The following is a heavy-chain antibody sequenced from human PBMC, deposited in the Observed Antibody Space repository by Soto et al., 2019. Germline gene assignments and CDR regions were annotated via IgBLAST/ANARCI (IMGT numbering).Heavy chain of an antibody. D-gene: IGHD2-8*01. J-gene: IGHJ3*02. V-gene: IGHV1-18*01. CDR1: GYTFTSYG. Sequence: ASVKVSCKASGYTFTSYGISWVRQAPGQGLEWMGWISAYNGNTNYAQKLQGRVTMTEDTSTDTAYMELSSLRSEDTAVYYCVTGMKTYLILVPFDAFDIWGQGTMVTVSS. CDR3: VTGMKTYLILVPFDAFDI. CDR2: ISAYNGNT.